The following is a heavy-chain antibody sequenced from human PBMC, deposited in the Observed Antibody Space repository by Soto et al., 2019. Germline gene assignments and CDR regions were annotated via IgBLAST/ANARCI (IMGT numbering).Heavy chain of an antibody. CDR3: ARVGIVVVPAAMSWFDP. Sequence: GGSLRLSCAASGFTFSSYGMHWVRQAPGKGLEWVAVIWYDGSNKYYADSVKGRFTISRDNSKNTLYLQMNSLRAEDTAVYYCARVGIVVVPAAMSWFDPWGQGTLVTVSS. CDR1: GFTFSSYG. CDR2: IWYDGSNK. J-gene: IGHJ5*02. D-gene: IGHD2-2*01. V-gene: IGHV3-33*01.